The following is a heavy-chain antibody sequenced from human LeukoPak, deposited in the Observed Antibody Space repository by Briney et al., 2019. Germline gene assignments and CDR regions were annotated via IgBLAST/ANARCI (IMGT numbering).Heavy chain of an antibody. CDR3: ARGIFDY. CDR2: IYHSGST. V-gene: IGHV4-39*07. CDR1: GGSISSSSYY. Sequence: SETLSLTCTVSGGSISSSSYYWGWIRQPPGKGLEWIGSIYHSGSTYYNPSLKSRVTISVDTSKNQFSLKLSSVTAADTAVYYCARGIFDYWGQGTLVTVSS. J-gene: IGHJ4*02. D-gene: IGHD3-3*01.